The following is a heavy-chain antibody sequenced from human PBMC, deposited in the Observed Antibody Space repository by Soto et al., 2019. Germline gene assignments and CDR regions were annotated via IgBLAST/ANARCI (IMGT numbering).Heavy chain of an antibody. CDR1: GYTFTCYG. CDR3: ARDPNDSSAYYHHYYYGMDV. D-gene: IGHD3-22*01. J-gene: IGHJ6*02. V-gene: IGHV1-3*01. CDR2: INAGNGNT. Sequence: ASVKVSCKASGYTFTCYGIHWVRQAPGQRLEWTGWINAGNGNTKYSEKFQGRVTITRDTSASTAYLELSSLRSEDTAVYYCARDPNDSSAYYHHYYYGMDVWGQGTTVTVSS.